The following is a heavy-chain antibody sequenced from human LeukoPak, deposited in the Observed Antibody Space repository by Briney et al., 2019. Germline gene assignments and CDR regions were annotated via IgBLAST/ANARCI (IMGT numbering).Heavy chain of an antibody. V-gene: IGHV4-4*07. CDR3: ARDIPTYYDFWSGYYTGTRPPI. D-gene: IGHD3-3*01. CDR1: GGSISSYY. CDR2: IYTSGST. Sequence: SETLSLTCTVSGGSISSYYWSRIRQPAGKGLEWIGRIYTSGSTNYNPSLKSRVTMSVDTSKNQFSLKLSSVTAADTAVYYCARDIPTYYDFWSGYYTGTRPPIWGKGTTVTVSS. J-gene: IGHJ6*04.